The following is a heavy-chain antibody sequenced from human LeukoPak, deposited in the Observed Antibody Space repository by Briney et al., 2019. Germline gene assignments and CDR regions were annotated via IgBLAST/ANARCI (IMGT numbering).Heavy chain of an antibody. CDR3: ARDLSIAAAGTTLGY. J-gene: IGHJ4*02. CDR1: GFTFSSYA. V-gene: IGHV3-23*01. D-gene: IGHD6-13*01. CDR2: ISGSGGST. Sequence: GGSLRLSCAASGFTFSSYAMSWVRQAPGKGLEWVSAISGSGGSTYYADSVKGRFTISRDNSKNTLYLQMNSLRAEDTAVYYCARDLSIAAAGTTLGYWGQGTLVTVSS.